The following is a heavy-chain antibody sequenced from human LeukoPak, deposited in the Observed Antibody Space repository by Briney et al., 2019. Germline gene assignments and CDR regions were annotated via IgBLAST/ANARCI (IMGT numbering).Heavy chain of an antibody. V-gene: IGHV4-59*01. Sequence: SETLSLTCTVSGGSMRNSYWNWIRQPPGKGLEWIGYMYYSGSYNDNPSLRSRVSMSVDRSKNQISLKLTSVTAADTAVYYCARDVAEDADNGEYGSFDTWGQGTLVTVSS. CDR1: GGSMRNSY. CDR3: ARDVAEDADNGEYGSFDT. D-gene: IGHD1-1*01. CDR2: MYYSGSY. J-gene: IGHJ5*02.